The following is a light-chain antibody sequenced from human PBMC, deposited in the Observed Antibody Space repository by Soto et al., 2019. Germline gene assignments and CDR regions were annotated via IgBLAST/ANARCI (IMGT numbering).Light chain of an antibody. CDR2: EVS. V-gene: IGLV2-14*01. CDR3: SSYTSSSTLGV. Sequence: QSALAQPASVSGSPGQSITITYTGTSSGVGGYNYVSWHQQHPGKAPKVMIYEVSNRPSGVSNRFSGSKSGNTASLTISGLQAEDEADYYCSSYTSSSTLGVFGTGTKVTVL. CDR1: SSGVGGYNY. J-gene: IGLJ1*01.